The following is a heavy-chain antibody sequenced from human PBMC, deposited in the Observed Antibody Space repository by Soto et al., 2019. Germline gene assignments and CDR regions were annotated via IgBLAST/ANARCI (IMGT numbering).Heavy chain of an antibody. CDR3: ARALSSAAGLYFDY. V-gene: IGHV4-4*07. J-gene: IGHJ4*02. D-gene: IGHD6-13*01. CDR1: GDSIVSYY. CDR2: IHTTENT. Sequence: SETLSLTCTVSGDSIVSYYCIFFSHPAGKGMEWIVRIHTTENTNYNPSLKSRVTMSIDTSKNQFSLKLSSLTAADTAVYYCARALSSAAGLYFDYWGQGTRVTVS.